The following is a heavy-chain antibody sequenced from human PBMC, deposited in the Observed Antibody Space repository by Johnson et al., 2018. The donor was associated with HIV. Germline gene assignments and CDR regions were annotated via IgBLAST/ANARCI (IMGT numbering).Heavy chain of an antibody. CDR2: IRYDGSNK. Sequence: QMLLVESGGGVVQPGGSLRLSCAASGLTFSSYGMHWVRQAPGKGLEWVAFIRYDGSNKYYADSVKGRFTISRDNSKTTLYRQMNSMRAEDTAVYYCARATDQRLDAFDIWGQGTMVTVSS. CDR3: ARATDQRLDAFDI. D-gene: IGHD6-25*01. V-gene: IGHV3-30*02. J-gene: IGHJ3*02. CDR1: GLTFSSYG.